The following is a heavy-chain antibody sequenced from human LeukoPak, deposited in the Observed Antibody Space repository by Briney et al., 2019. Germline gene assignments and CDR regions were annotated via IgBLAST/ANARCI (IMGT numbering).Heavy chain of an antibody. CDR3: ARADYGSGPYYYYYGMDV. V-gene: IGHV1-69*05. J-gene: IGHJ6*02. CDR1: GGTFSSYA. D-gene: IGHD3-10*01. Sequence: SVKVSCKASGGTFSSYAISWVRQAPGQGLEWMGGIIPIFGTANYAQKFQGRVTITTDESTSTAYMELSSLRSEDTAVYYCARADYGSGPYYYYYGMDVWGQGTTVTVSS. CDR2: IIPIFGTA.